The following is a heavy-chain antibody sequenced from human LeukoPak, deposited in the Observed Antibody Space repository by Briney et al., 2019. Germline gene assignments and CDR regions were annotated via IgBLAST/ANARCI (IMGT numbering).Heavy chain of an antibody. D-gene: IGHD4-11*01. Sequence: ASVKVSCKASGYTFTSYYMHWVRQAPGQGLEWMGIINPSGGSTSYAQKFQGRVTITADESTSTAYMELSSLRAEDTAVYYCAKDLRGILTVYYFDYWGQGTLVTVSS. J-gene: IGHJ4*02. V-gene: IGHV1-46*01. CDR2: INPSGGST. CDR1: GYTFTSYY. CDR3: AKDLRGILTVYYFDY.